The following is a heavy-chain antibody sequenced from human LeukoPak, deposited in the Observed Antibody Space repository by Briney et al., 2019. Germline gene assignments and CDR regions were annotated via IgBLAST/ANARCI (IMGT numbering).Heavy chain of an antibody. D-gene: IGHD3-16*01. CDR3: AKIRMITFGGVSDFDY. J-gene: IGHJ4*02. CDR2: ISGSGGST. CDR1: GFTFGSYA. V-gene: IGHV3-23*01. Sequence: GGSLRLSCAASGFTFGSYAMSWVRQAPGKGLEWVSAISGSGGSTYYADSVRGRFTISRDNSKNTLYLQMNSLRAEDTAVYYCAKIRMITFGGVSDFDYWGQGTLVTVSS.